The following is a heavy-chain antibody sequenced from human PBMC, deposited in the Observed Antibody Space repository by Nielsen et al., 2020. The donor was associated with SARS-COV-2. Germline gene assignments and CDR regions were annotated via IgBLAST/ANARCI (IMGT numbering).Heavy chain of an antibody. V-gene: IGHV3-53*01. J-gene: IGHJ6*02. D-gene: IGHD3-10*01. CDR2: IYSGGST. CDR3: WLRGIRPSLYYVVDV. CDR1: GFTVSANY. Sequence: GESLKISCAASGFTVSANYMSWVRQAPGKGLEWVSVIYSGGSTYYADSVKGRFTISSDNSKNTLYLQMNSLRAEDTAVYYCWLRGIRPSLYYVVDVWGQGTTVTVAS.